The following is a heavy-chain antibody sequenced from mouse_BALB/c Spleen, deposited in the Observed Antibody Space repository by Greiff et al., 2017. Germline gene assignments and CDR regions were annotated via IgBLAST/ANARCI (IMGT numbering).Heavy chain of an antibody. D-gene: IGHD2-14*01. V-gene: IGHV1-69*02. Sequence: VQLQQPGAELVRPGASVKLSCKASGYTFTSYWINWVKQRPGQGLEWIGNIYPSDSYTNYNQKFKDKATLTVDKSSSTAYMQLSSPTSEDSAVYYCTRQVRHFDYWGQGTTLTVSS. CDR2: IYPSDSYT. CDR1: GYTFTSYW. CDR3: TRQVRHFDY. J-gene: IGHJ2*01.